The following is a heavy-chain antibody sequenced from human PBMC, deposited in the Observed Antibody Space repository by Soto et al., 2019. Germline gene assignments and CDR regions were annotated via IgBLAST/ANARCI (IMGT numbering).Heavy chain of an antibody. CDR3: ARQSRPMVRGVINYGMDV. CDR2: ISADNGNT. J-gene: IGHJ6*02. D-gene: IGHD3-10*01. Sequence: ASVKVSCKASDYTFNSYGISWVRQAPGQGLEWMGWISADNGNTNYAQKLQGRVTMTTDTSTSTAYMELRSLRSDDTAVYYCARQSRPMVRGVINYGMDVWGQGTMVTVSS. V-gene: IGHV1-18*01. CDR1: DYTFNSYG.